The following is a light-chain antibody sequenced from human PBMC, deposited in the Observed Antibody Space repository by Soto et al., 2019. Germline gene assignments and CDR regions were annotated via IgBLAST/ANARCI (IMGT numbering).Light chain of an antibody. J-gene: IGLJ1*01. V-gene: IGLV2-14*03. Sequence: QSALTQPASVSGSPGQSITISCTGTSSDIGGYNFVSWYQHHPGKAPRLIIFGVSDRPSGVSDRFSGSKSGNTASLTISGLQAEDEADYYYSSYISSSSPYVFGTGTKLTVL. CDR3: SSYISSSSPYV. CDR2: GVS. CDR1: SSDIGGYNF.